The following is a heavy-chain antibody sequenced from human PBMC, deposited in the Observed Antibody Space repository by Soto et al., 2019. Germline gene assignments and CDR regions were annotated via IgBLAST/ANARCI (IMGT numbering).Heavy chain of an antibody. V-gene: IGHV4-34*01. D-gene: IGHD3-9*01. CDR1: GGSFSGYY. CDR2: INHSGST. CDR3: ARALLRYFDWSPSSWFDP. J-gene: IGHJ5*02. Sequence: SETLSLTCAVYGGSFSGYYWSWIRQPPGKGLEWIGEINHSGSTNYNPSLKSRVTISVDTSKNQFSLKLSSVTAADTAVYYCARALLRYFDWSPSSWFDPWGQGTLVTVSS.